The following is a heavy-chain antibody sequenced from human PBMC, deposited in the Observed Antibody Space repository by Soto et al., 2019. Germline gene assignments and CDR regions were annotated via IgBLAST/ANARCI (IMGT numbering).Heavy chain of an antibody. CDR3: AKSTISMVPSVFDY. D-gene: IGHD3-10*01. CDR1: GWTVSSYA. Sequence: GGSLRLSDAGSGWTVSSYAMSWVRQATGKGLEWVSAISGSGGSTYYADSVKGRFTISRDNSKNTLYLQMNSLRAEDTAVYYCAKSTISMVPSVFDYWGQGTLVTVSS. J-gene: IGHJ4*02. V-gene: IGHV3-23*01. CDR2: ISGSGGST.